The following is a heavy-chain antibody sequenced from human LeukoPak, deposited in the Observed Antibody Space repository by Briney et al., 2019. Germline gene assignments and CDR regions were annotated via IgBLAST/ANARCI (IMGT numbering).Heavy chain of an antibody. V-gene: IGHV1-2*02. J-gene: IGHJ3*02. CDR3: ARLKDSSGWLTESNAFDI. D-gene: IGHD6-19*01. Sequence: GASVKVSCKASGYTFTAYYINWVRQAPGQGLEWMGWINPHSGGAVYAQGFQGRVTMTRDTSISTAYMELSRLRSDDTAVYYCARLKDSSGWLTESNAFDIWGQGTMVTVSS. CDR2: INPHSGGA. CDR1: GYTFTAYY.